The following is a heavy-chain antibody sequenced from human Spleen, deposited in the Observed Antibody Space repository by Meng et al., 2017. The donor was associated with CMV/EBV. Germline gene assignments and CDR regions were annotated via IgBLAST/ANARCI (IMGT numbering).Heavy chain of an antibody. Sequence: ASGSTFTSYDINWVRQATGQGLEWMGWMNPNSGNTGYAQKFQGRVTITRNTSISTAYMELSSLRSEDTAVYYCARGAYYDSSGYYYHWGQGTLVTVSS. CDR2: MNPNSGNT. V-gene: IGHV1-8*03. J-gene: IGHJ5*02. D-gene: IGHD3-22*01. CDR1: GSTFTSYD. CDR3: ARGAYYDSSGYYYH.